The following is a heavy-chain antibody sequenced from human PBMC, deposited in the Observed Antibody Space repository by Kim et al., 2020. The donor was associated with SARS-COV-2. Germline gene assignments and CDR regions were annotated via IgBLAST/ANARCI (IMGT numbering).Heavy chain of an antibody. Sequence: SETLSLTCTVSGGSISSYYWSWIRQPPGKGLEWIGYIYYSGSTNYNPSLKSRVTISVDTSKNQFSLKLSSVTAADTAVYYCAREGGSGSYYNLHWFDPWGQGTLGTVSS. CDR3: AREGGSGSYYNLHWFDP. CDR1: GGSISSYY. D-gene: IGHD3-10*01. J-gene: IGHJ5*02. CDR2: IYYSGST. V-gene: IGHV4-59*13.